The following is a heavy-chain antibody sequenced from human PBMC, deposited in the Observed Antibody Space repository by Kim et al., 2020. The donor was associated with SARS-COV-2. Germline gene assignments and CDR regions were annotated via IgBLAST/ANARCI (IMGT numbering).Heavy chain of an antibody. D-gene: IGHD3-16*01. J-gene: IGHJ6*02. Sequence: GGSLRLSCAASGFTFKIYAMHWVRQAPGKGLEYVSSINSNGDTTFYADSVKGRFTISRDNSKSTLYLQMSSLRAEDTALYYCARDVWGMDIWGQGTTATV. CDR2: INSNGDTT. CDR3: ARDVWGMDI. V-gene: IGHV3-64*04. CDR1: GFTFKIYA.